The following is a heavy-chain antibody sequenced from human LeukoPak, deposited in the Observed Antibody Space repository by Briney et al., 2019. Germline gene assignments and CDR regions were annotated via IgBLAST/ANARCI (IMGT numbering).Heavy chain of an antibody. J-gene: IGHJ4*02. CDR1: GFTFSSYA. CDR2: ISNNGAGT. Sequence: PGGSLRLSCSASGFTFSSYAMHWVRQAPGKGLEYVSTISNNGAGTYYADSVKGRFTISRDNSKNTLYLQMSSLRTEDTAVYYCQTRVTGQRNWGQGTLVTVSS. D-gene: IGHD4-17*01. CDR3: QTRVTGQRN. V-gene: IGHV3-64D*06.